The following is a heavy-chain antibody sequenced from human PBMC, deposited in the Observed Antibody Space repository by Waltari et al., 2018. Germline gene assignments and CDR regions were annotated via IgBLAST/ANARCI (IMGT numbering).Heavy chain of an antibody. CDR2: IVPYIGNT. V-gene: IGHV1-69*04. J-gene: IGHJ3*01. CDR1: EGTFNTYS. CDR3: ARGRGDGWNVNTFDV. D-gene: IGHD1-1*01. Sequence: QVQLVQSGAVMKKPGSSVKVSCKASEGTFNTYSVSWGRQAPGQGLEGLGMIVPYIGNTNFIQKLGGRFSISVDKSTTTAYMQLNRLRIEDTAMYFCARGRGDGWNVNTFDVWGQGTMVMVSA.